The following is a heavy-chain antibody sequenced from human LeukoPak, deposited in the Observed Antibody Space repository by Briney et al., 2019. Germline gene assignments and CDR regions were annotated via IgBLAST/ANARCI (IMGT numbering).Heavy chain of an antibody. V-gene: IGHV4-30-4*07. CDR2: ISYSGST. Sequence: PSETLSLTCTVSGYSISSGGYSWSWIRQPPGKGLEWIGYISYSGSTYYNPSLKSRVTISVDTSKNQFSLRLSSVTAADTAVYYCARGGYYYDTRGYYPTFDYWGQGTLVTVSS. J-gene: IGHJ4*02. CDR1: GYSISSGGYS. D-gene: IGHD3-22*01. CDR3: ARGGYYYDTRGYYPTFDY.